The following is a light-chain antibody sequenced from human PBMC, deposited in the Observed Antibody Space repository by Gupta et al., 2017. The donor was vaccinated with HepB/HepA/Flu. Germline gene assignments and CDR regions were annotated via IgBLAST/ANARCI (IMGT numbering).Light chain of an antibody. Sequence: DIVMTQTPLSLSVTPGQPASISCKSSQSLLHSDGRTYLYWYLQKPGQPPQLLISEVSNRCSGVPDRFSGRGSVTDFTLKISRMEAEDIGLYYCRQSIHFPFTFGQGTRMEIK. J-gene: IGKJ5*01. CDR2: EVS. CDR3: RQSIHFPFT. V-gene: IGKV2D-29*01. CDR1: QSLLHSDGRTY.